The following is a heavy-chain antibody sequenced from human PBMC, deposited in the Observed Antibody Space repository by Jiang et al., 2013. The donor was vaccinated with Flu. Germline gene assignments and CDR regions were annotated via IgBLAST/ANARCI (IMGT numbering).Heavy chain of an antibody. V-gene: IGHV7-4-1*01. Sequence: SELKRPGASVKLSCKASRYSFTSYTINWVRQAPGQGLEWMGWVDTNTGNPTYAQGFTGRFVFSLDTSVTTAYLQISGLKSEDTALYYCARGVYYGSGSNPGGPYGMDVWGQGTTVTISS. J-gene: IGHJ6*02. CDR1: RYSFTSYT. D-gene: IGHD3-10*01. CDR2: VDTNTGNP. CDR3: ARGVYYGSGSNPGGPYGMDV.